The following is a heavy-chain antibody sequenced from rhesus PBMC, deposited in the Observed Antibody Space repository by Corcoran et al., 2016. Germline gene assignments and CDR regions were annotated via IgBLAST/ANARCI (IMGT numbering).Heavy chain of an antibody. D-gene: IGHD6-31*01. V-gene: IGHV4-99*01. CDR2: ISGSSGST. J-gene: IGHJ4*01. Sequence: QVQLQESGPGLVKPSETLSLTCAVSGYSISSGYYWGWIRQPPGKGLGWIGYISGSSGSTYDTPSLKSRVTISKDTSKSQFSLKLSSVTAAGTAVYYCARRWIAAAATWGQGVLVTVSS. CDR1: GYSISSGYY. CDR3: ARRWIAAAAT.